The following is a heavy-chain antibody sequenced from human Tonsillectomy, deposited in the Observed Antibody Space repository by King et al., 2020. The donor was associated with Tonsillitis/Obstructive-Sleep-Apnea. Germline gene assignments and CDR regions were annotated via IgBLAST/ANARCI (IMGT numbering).Heavy chain of an antibody. Sequence: QLVQSGGGLVQPGGSLRLSCAASGFTFNTYAMSWGRQAPGKGLEWVSAISSSGGSTYYADSVKGRFTISRDNSKNTLYLQMNSLRDEDTAVYYCAKNYYDSSGPRYFYYYMDVWGRGTTVTVSS. CDR2: ISSSGGST. CDR1: GFTFNTYA. D-gene: IGHD3-22*01. J-gene: IGHJ6*03. CDR3: AKNYYDSSGPRYFYYYMDV. V-gene: IGHV3-23*04.